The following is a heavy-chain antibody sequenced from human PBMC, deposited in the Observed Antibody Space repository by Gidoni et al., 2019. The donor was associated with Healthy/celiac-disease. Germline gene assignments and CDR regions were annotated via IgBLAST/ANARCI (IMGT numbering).Heavy chain of an antibody. CDR3: AKGVEYYYDSSGYYPNYGY. Sequence: EVQLLDSGGGLVRPGGSLTLSCAASGFTFSRYAMRWVRQAPGKGMEWVSAISGSGGSTYYADAVKGRFTIPRDNAKNTLYLQMNSWRAEDTAVYYCAKGVEYYYDSSGYYPNYGYWGQGTLVTVSS. CDR2: ISGSGGST. J-gene: IGHJ4*02. CDR1: GFTFSRYA. V-gene: IGHV3-23*01. D-gene: IGHD3-22*01.